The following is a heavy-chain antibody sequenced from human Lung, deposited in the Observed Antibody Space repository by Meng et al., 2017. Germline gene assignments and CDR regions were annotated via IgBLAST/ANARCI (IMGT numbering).Heavy chain of an antibody. CDR3: VRGPTTMAHDFDY. Sequence: QSWQGGEELLDPQKPLSLSSVFSVGAFSDDYVSEVPQPPGKGMEWISEINHGGSTTYNPSLESPATISVDTSQNNLSLKRSSATAADSAVYYCVRGPTTMAHDFDYWGQGTLVTVSS. J-gene: IGHJ4*02. V-gene: IGHV4-34*01. D-gene: IGHD4-11*01. CDR2: INHGGST. CDR1: VGAFSDDY.